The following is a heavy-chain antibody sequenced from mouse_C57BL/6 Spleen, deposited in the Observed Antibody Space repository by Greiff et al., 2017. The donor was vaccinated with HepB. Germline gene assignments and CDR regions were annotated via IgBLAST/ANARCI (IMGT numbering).Heavy chain of an antibody. CDR3: ARDGDYFDY. CDR1: GHTFTSYW. J-gene: IGHJ2*01. CDR2: IDPSDSET. Sequence: QLQQPGAAPPRPGSSLKLSCKASGHTFTSYWIHWVKQRPIQGLEWIGNIDPSDSETHYNQKFKDKATLTVDKSSSTAYMQLSSLTSEDSAVYYCARDGDYFDYWGQGTTLTVSS. V-gene: IGHV1-52*01.